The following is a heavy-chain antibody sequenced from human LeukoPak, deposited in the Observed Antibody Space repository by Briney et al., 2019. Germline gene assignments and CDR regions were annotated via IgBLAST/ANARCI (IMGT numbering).Heavy chain of an antibody. V-gene: IGHV4-38-2*02. CDR3: ARIDRYSYGTRY. CDR1: GYSISSGYY. Sequence: SETLSLTCTVSGYSISSGYYWGWIRPPPGKGLEWIGSIYHSGSTYYNPSLKSRVTISVDTSKNQFSLKLSSVTAADPAVYYCARIDRYSYGTRYWGQGTLVTVSS. CDR2: IYHSGST. J-gene: IGHJ4*02. D-gene: IGHD5-18*01.